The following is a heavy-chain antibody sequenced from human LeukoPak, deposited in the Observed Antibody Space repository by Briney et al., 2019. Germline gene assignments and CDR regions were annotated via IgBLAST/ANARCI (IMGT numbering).Heavy chain of an antibody. D-gene: IGHD2-15*01. V-gene: IGHV3-53*01. CDR3: GILPGSGH. CDR2: IYSGGST. CDR1: GFTVSSDY. J-gene: IGHJ1*01. Sequence: GGSLSLSCAASGFTVSSDYMSWVRQAPGKGLEWVSIIYSGGSTYYADSVKGRFTISRDNSKNTLYLQMNSLRAEDTAVYYCGILPGSGHWGQGTLVTVSS.